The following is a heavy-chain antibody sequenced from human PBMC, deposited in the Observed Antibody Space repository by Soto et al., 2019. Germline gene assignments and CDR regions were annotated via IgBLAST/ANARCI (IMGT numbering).Heavy chain of an antibody. V-gene: IGHV4-30-4*01. CDR1: GGSISSGDYY. J-gene: IGHJ4*02. CDR3: ARNGMYDFWSGSTNYFDY. D-gene: IGHD3-3*01. CDR2: IYYSGST. Sequence: QVQLQESGPGLVKPSQTLPLTCTVSGGSISSGDYYWSWIRQPPGKGLEWIGYIYYSGSTYYNPSLKSRVTISVDTSKNQFSLKLSSVTAADTAVYYCARNGMYDFWSGSTNYFDYWGQGTLVTVSS.